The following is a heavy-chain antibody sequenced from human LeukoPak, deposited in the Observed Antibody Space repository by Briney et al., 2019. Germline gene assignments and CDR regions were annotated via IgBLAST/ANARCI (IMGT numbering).Heavy chain of an antibody. J-gene: IGHJ3*02. CDR1: GYTFTGYF. CDR2: INPNSGGT. D-gene: IGHD6-25*01. V-gene: IGHV1-2*02. CDR3: ARVSSASGAFDI. Sequence: GASVTVSCKASGYTFTGYFLHWVRQAPGQGLEWMGWINPNSGGTNYAQKFQGRVTMTRDTSISAAYMDLSSLRFDDTAVYYCARVSSASGAFDIWGQGTMVTVSS.